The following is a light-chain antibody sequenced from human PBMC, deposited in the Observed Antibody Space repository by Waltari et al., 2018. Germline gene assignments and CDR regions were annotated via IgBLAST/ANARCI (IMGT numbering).Light chain of an antibody. CDR1: QNLLFNSDNKNY. Sequence: DIVMTKPPDSLAVSLGDRDTSYCRSSQNLLFNSDNKNYLAWFQQKPGQPPKLLIYWASTRESGVPDRFSGSGSGTEFTLTISSLQAADVAVYYCQQCYSTPYTFGQGTKLEIK. J-gene: IGKJ2*01. V-gene: IGKV4-1*01. CDR2: WAS. CDR3: QQCYSTPYT.